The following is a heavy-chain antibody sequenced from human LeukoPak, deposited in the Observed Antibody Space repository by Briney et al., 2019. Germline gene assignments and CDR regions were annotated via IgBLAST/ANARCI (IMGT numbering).Heavy chain of an antibody. V-gene: IGHV3-73*01. J-gene: IGHJ4*02. CDR3: TSSGYSGYDLGY. D-gene: IGHD5-12*01. CDR2: IRSKANSYAT. Sequence: SGGYLRLSCAASGFTFSGSAMHWVRQASGKGLEWVGRIRSKANSYATAYAASVKGRFTIPRDDSKNTAYLQMNSLKTEDTAVYYCTSSGYSGYDLGYWGQGTLVTVSS. CDR1: GFTFSGSA.